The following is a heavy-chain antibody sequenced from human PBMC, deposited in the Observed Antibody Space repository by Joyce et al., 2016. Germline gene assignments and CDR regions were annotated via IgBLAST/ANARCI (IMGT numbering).Heavy chain of an antibody. Sequence: QVQLVQSGAEVREPGSSVTVSCKASGDTFSKYAIGWVRQAPGQGLEWMGGIIPIFATPEANYAQNFQGRVTITADKSTSTAYMELSGLRSEDTALYFCARERYFGSGSSNYDYWGQGTLVTVSS. CDR3: ARERYFGSGSSNYDY. CDR1: GDTFSKYA. D-gene: IGHD3-10*01. CDR2: IIPIFATPEA. V-gene: IGHV1-69*06. J-gene: IGHJ4*02.